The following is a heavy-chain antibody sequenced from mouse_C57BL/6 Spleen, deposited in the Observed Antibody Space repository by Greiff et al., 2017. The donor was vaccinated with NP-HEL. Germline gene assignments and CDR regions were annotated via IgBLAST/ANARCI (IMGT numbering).Heavy chain of an antibody. CDR3: TRFIYDGYYVFV. CDR2: IDPEDGDT. CDR1: GFNIKNYY. J-gene: IGHJ1*03. V-gene: IGHV14-1*01. D-gene: IGHD2-3*01. Sequence: EVQLQESGAELVRPGASVKLSCTASGFNIKNYYMHWVKQRPEQGLEWIGRIDPEDGDTEYAPKFQGKATMTADTSSNTAYLQLSSLTSEDTAVYYCTRFIYDGYYVFVWGTGTTVTVSS.